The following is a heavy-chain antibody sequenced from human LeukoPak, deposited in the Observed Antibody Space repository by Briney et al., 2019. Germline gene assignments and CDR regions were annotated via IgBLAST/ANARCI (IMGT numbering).Heavy chain of an antibody. CDR1: GFTFSSYA. CDR3: ARGYIYGYHY. V-gene: IGHV3-30-3*01. J-gene: IGHJ4*02. D-gene: IGHD5-18*01. Sequence: GGSLRLSCAASGFTFSSYAMHWVRQAPGKGLEWAAVISYDGSNKYYADSVKGRFTISRDNSKNTLFLQMNSLRAEDTAVYYCARGYIYGYHYWGQGTLVTVSS. CDR2: ISYDGSNK.